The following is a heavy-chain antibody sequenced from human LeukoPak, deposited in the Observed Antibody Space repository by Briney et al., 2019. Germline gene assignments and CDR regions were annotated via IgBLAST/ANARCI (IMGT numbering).Heavy chain of an antibody. CDR2: IYTSGST. J-gene: IGHJ5*02. CDR3: ARDRSIAATFDP. CDR1: GGTISSYY. D-gene: IGHD6-6*01. V-gene: IGHV4-4*07. Sequence: LETLSLTCTVSGGTISSYYWSWIRQPAGKGLEWIGRIYTSGSTNYNPSLKSRVTMSVDTSKNQFSLKLSSVTAADTAVYYCARDRSIAATFDPWGQGTLVTVSS.